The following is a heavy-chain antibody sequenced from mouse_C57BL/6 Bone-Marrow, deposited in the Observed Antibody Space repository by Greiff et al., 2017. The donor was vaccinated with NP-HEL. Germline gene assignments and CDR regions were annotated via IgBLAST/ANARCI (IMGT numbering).Heavy chain of an antibody. CDR3: VRGRDYYYGSSFYYFDY. J-gene: IGHJ2*01. CDR2: IYPRSGNT. CDR1: GYTFTSYG. V-gene: IGHV1-81*01. Sequence: QVQLQQSGAELARPGASVKLSCKASGYTFTSYGISWVKQRTGQGLEWIGEIYPRSGNTYYNEKFKGKATLTADKSSSTAYMELRSLTSEDSAVYFCVRGRDYYYGSSFYYFDYWGQGTTLTVSS. D-gene: IGHD1-1*01.